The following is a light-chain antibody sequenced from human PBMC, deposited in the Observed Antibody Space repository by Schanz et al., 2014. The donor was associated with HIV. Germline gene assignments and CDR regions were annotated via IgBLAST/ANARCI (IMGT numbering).Light chain of an antibody. CDR1: SSDVGGHNY. Sequence: QSVLTQPASVSGSPGQSITISCTGTSSDVGGHNYVSWYQQHPGKAPKLMIYDVSNRPSGVSNRFSGSKSGNTASLTISGLQAEDEADYYCSSYTSSSPWVFGGGTKLTVL. J-gene: IGLJ3*02. CDR2: DVS. V-gene: IGLV2-14*01. CDR3: SSYTSSSPWV.